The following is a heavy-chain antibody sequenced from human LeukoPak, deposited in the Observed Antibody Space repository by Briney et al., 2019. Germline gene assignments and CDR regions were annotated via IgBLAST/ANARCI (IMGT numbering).Heavy chain of an antibody. V-gene: IGHV4-59*01. D-gene: IGHD3-10*01. Sequence: PSETLSFTCTVSGDSIRSLYWSWIRQPPGKGLEWIGYIHDRRATKYNPSLKSRVTISADTSKNQFSLRLSSVTAADTAIYYCAQQRGEVLEYWGQGALVTVSS. CDR3: AQQRGEVLEY. CDR1: GDSIRSLY. J-gene: IGHJ4*02. CDR2: IHDRRAT.